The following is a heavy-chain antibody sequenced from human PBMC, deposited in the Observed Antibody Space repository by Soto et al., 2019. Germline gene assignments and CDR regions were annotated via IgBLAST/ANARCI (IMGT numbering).Heavy chain of an antibody. CDR3: SRGNKNWDNFDY. D-gene: IGHD7-27*01. V-gene: IGHV3-11*05. Sequence: PGGSLRLSCAASGFTFSDYYMSWIRQAPGKGLEWVSYISSSSSYTNYADSVKGRFTISRDNAKNSLYLQMNSLRAEDTAVYYCSRGNKNWDNFDYCGQGTLVPVSS. J-gene: IGHJ4*02. CDR2: ISSSSSYT. CDR1: GFTFSDYY.